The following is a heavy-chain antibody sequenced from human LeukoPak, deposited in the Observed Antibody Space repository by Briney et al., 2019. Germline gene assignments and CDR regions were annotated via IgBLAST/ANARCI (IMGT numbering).Heavy chain of an antibody. CDR2: IKQDGSEK. D-gene: IGHD2-2*01. V-gene: IGHV3-7*01. CDR3: ARECSSTSCYGIFDY. J-gene: IGHJ4*02. CDR1: GFTFSSYW. Sequence: PGGSLRRSGAASGFTFSSYWMSWVRQAPGKGLEWVANIKQDGSEKYYVDSVKGRFTISRDNAKNSLYLQMNSLRAEDTAVYYCARECSSTSCYGIFDYWGQGTLVTVSS.